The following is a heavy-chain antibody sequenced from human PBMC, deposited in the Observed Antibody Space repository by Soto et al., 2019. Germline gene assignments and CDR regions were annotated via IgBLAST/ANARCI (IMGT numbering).Heavy chain of an antibody. Sequence: GGSLRLSCAASGFTFSSYAMSWVRQAPGKGLEWVSAISGSGGSTYYADSVKGRFTISRDNSKNTLYLQMNSLRAEDTAVYYCAKTPRGRGSGSYGMVDYWGQGTLVTVSS. J-gene: IGHJ4*02. CDR1: GFTFSSYA. V-gene: IGHV3-23*01. CDR2: ISGSGGST. CDR3: AKTPRGRGSGSYGMVDY. D-gene: IGHD3-10*01.